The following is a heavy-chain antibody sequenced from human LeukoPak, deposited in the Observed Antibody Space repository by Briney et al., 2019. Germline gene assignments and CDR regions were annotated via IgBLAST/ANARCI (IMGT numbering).Heavy chain of an antibody. Sequence: ESLKISCKGSGYSFSSYWIGWVRQKPGKGLEWMGLIYPDDSDTRHSPSFQGQVTISADKSISTADLQWSSLKASDTAMYYCARRRDYDTSYSLDYWGQGTLVTVSS. CDR3: ARRRDYDTSYSLDY. V-gene: IGHV5-51*01. CDR2: IYPDDSDT. D-gene: IGHD3-22*01. J-gene: IGHJ4*02. CDR1: GYSFSSYW.